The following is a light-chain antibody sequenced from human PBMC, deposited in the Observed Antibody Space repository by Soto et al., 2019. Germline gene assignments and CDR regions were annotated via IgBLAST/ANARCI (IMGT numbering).Light chain of an antibody. J-gene: IGLJ3*02. CDR2: KNN. Sequence: QSVLTQPPSASGTPGQRVTISCSGSSSNIGSNAVNWYQQLPGAAPKLLLYKNNQRPSGVPDRFSGSKSGTSASLAISGLQSEDEADYYCAAWDDSLNGWVFGGGTKLTVL. V-gene: IGLV1-44*01. CDR1: SSNIGSNA. CDR3: AAWDDSLNGWV.